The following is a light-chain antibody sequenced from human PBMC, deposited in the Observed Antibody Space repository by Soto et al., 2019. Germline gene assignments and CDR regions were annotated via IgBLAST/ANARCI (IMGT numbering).Light chain of an antibody. J-gene: IGLJ3*02. CDR2: KNN. Sequence: QSVLTQPPSASGTPGQRVTISCSGSSSNIGSNAVNWYQQLPGAAPKLLLYKNNQRPSGVPDRFSGSKSGTSASLAISGLQSEDEADYYCAAWDDSLNGWVFGGGTKLTVL. V-gene: IGLV1-44*01. CDR1: SSNIGSNA. CDR3: AAWDDSLNGWV.